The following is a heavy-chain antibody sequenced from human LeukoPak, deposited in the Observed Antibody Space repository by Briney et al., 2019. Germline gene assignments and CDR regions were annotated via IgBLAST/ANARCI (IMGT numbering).Heavy chain of an antibody. V-gene: IGHV4-4*07. D-gene: IGHD2-15*01. CDR3: ERDVYCSGGSCYDY. J-gene: IGHJ4*02. CDR2: IYTSGST. CDR1: GGSISSYY. Sequence: PSETLSLTCTVSGGSISSYYWSWIRQPAGKGLEWIGRIYTSGSTTYNPSLKSRVTMSVDTSKNQLSLKLSSVTDAAAAVYYCERDVYCSGGSCYDYWGQGTLVTVSS.